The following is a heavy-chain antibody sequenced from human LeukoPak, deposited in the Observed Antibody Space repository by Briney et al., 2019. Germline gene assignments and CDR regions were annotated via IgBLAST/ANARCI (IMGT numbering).Heavy chain of an antibody. Sequence: GGSLRLSCAASGFTFSDYYMSWIRQAPGKGLEWVSYISSSGSTIYYADSVKGRFTISRDNAKNSLYLQMNSLRAEDTAVYYCARDFDNDYGDYVGHYYYGMDVWGQGTTVTVSS. D-gene: IGHD4-17*01. CDR3: ARDFDNDYGDYVGHYYYGMDV. J-gene: IGHJ6*02. V-gene: IGHV3-11*01. CDR1: GFTFSDYY. CDR2: ISSSGSTI.